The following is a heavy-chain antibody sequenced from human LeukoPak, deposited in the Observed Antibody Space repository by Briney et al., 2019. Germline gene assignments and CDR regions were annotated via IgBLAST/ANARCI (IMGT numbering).Heavy chain of an antibody. Sequence: PGGSLRLSCVASGYSFNNYLMNWVRQAPGKGLEWVSSISSGSSYIYYADSVKGRFTISRDNAKNSLYLQMNSLRAEDTAVYYCATDYYDSSGYYYWGQGTLVTVSS. CDR2: ISSGSSYI. CDR3: ATDYYDSSGYYY. V-gene: IGHV3-21*01. J-gene: IGHJ4*02. D-gene: IGHD3-22*01. CDR1: GYSFNNYL.